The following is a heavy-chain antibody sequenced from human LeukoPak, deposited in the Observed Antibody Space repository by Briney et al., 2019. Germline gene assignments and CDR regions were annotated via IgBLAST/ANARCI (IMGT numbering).Heavy chain of an antibody. Sequence: PGGSLRLSCAASGFTFSSYNMNWVRQAPGKGLEWVSSISSSSSYIYYADSVKGRFTISRDNAKNSLYLQMNSLRAEDTAVYYCARDATMVRGVISYWGQGTLVTVSS. CDR2: ISSSSSYI. V-gene: IGHV3-21*01. J-gene: IGHJ4*02. CDR3: ARDATMVRGVISY. D-gene: IGHD3-10*01. CDR1: GFTFSSYN.